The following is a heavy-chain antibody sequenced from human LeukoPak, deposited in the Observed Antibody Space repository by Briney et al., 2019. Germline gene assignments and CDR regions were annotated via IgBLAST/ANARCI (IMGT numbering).Heavy chain of an antibody. D-gene: IGHD3-22*01. V-gene: IGHV3-33*01. J-gene: IGHJ4*02. CDR3: ARDRGSGYYYFDY. Sequence: SGGSLRLSCAASGFTFSSYGMHWVRQAPGKGLEWVAVIWYDGSNKYCADSVKGRFTISRDNSKNTLYLQMNSLRAEDTAVYYCARDRGSGYYYFDYWGQGTLVTVSS. CDR1: GFTFSSYG. CDR2: IWYDGSNK.